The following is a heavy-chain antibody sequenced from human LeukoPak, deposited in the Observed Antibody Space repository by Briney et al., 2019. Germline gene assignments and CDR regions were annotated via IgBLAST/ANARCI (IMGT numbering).Heavy chain of an antibody. CDR2: MNPNSGNT. V-gene: IGHV1-8*01. CDR1: GYTFTTYD. CDR3: ARGITIFGVVPGY. Sequence: ASVKVSCKASGYTFTTYDINWVRQATGQGLEWMGWMNPNSGNTGSAQKFQGRVTMTRNTSISTACMELSSLRSEDTAIYYCARGITIFGVVPGYWGQGTLVTVSS. D-gene: IGHD3-3*01. J-gene: IGHJ4*02.